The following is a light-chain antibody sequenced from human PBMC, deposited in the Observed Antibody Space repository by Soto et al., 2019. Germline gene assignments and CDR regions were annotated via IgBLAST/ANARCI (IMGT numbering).Light chain of an antibody. CDR2: EGT. V-gene: IGLV2-23*01. CDR1: SSDVGSDNL. J-gene: IGLJ3*02. Sequence: QSALTQPASVSGSPGQSITISCTGASSDVGSDNLVSWYQQLPGKGPKLMIYEGTKRPSGAPNRFSGSQSGNTASLTISGLQAEDEADYYCYSYAGGTTWVFGGGTKPPS. CDR3: YSYAGGTTWV.